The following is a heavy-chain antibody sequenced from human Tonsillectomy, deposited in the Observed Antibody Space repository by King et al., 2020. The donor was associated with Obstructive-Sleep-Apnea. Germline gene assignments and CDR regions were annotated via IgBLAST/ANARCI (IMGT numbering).Heavy chain of an antibody. D-gene: IGHD3-16*01. CDR2: IYYSGNT. V-gene: IGHV4-39*07. CDR1: GVSIRSSSYY. CDR3: ARGWGSFDY. Sequence: QLQESGPGLVKPSETLFLTCTVSGVSIRSSSYYWGWIRQPPGKGLEWIGSIYYSGNTYYNPSLKSRVTISVDTSKNQFSLKLSSVTAADTAVYYCARGWGSFDYWGQGTLVTVSS. J-gene: IGHJ4*02.